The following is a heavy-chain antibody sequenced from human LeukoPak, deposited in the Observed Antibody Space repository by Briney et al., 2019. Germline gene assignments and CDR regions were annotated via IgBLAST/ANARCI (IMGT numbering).Heavy chain of an antibody. J-gene: IGHJ1*01. D-gene: IGHD6-19*01. V-gene: IGHV3-21*01. Sequence: GGSLRLSCAASGFTFSSYSMNWVRQAPGKGLEWVSSISSSSSYIYYADSVKGRFTISRDNAKNSLYLQMNSLRAEDTAVYYCARPRRGGVAGSFGDFQHWGQGTLVTVSS. CDR1: GFTFSSYS. CDR3: ARPRRGGVAGSFGDFQH. CDR2: ISSSSSYI.